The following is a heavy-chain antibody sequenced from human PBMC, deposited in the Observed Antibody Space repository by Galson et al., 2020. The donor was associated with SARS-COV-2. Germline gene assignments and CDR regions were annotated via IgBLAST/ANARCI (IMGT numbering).Heavy chain of an antibody. V-gene: IGHV4-34*01. Sequence: SETLSLTCAVYGGSFSGYYWSWIRQPPGKGLEWIGEINHSGSTNYNPSLKSRVTISVDTSKNQFSLKLSSVTAADTAVYYCARGGIAVAGVDYYYYYGMDAWGQGTTVTVSS. CDR1: GGSFSGYY. CDR3: ARGGIAVAGVDYYYYYGMDA. J-gene: IGHJ6*02. D-gene: IGHD6-19*01. CDR2: INHSGST.